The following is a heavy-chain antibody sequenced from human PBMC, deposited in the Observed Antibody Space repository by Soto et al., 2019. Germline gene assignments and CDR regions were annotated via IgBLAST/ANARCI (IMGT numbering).Heavy chain of an antibody. CDR1: GXTVSSNY. CDR3: ARLIGHFDY. Sequence: SCADSGXTVSSNYMSLVRQAPGKGLGWVSVIYSVGGTYYADSVKGRFTISRDNSKNTLYLQMNSLRAEDTPVYYCARLIGHFDYWRQGTLVTVPS. D-gene: IGHD3-16*01. CDR2: IYSVGGT. V-gene: IGHV3-53*01. J-gene: IGHJ4*02.